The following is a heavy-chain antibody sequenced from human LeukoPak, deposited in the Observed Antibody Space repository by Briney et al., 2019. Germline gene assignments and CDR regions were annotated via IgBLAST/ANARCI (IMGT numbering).Heavy chain of an antibody. CDR1: GGSISSSSYY. D-gene: IGHD3-22*01. CDR3: AGAKEEYYDSMGLSYYYGMDV. Sequence: PSETLSLTCTVSGGSISSSSYYWGWIRQPPGKGLEWIGSIYYSGSTYYNPSLKSRVTISVDTSKNQFSLKLSSVTAADTAVYYCAGAKEEYYDSMGLSYYYGMDVWGQGTTVTVSS. CDR2: IYYSGST. V-gene: IGHV4-39*01. J-gene: IGHJ6*02.